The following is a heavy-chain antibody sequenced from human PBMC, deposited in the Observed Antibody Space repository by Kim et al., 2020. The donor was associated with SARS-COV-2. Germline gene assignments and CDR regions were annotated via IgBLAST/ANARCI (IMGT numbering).Heavy chain of an antibody. Sequence: SETLSLTCAVYGGSFSGYYWSWIRQPPGKGLEWIGEINHSGSTNYNPSLKSRVTISVDTSKNQFSLKLSSVTAADTAVYYCASIARRYFDRSGGYFDYWGQGTLVTVSS. CDR1: GGSFSGYY. J-gene: IGHJ4*02. V-gene: IGHV4-34*01. D-gene: IGHD3-9*01. CDR3: ASIARRYFDRSGGYFDY. CDR2: INHSGST.